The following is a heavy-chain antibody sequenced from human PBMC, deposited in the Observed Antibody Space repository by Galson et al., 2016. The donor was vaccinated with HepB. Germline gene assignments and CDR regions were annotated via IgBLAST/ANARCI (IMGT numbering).Heavy chain of an antibody. CDR1: GFIFSDYH. J-gene: IGHJ4*02. D-gene: IGHD3-16*01. Sequence: LRLSCAGSGFIFSDYHVGWIRQAPGRGFEWISYITSSVSYYADSVKGRFTISRDNAKNLLFLQMSSLTVEDTAMYYCARPGGGIGPTYYFDFWGQGTQVTVSS. CDR3: ARPGGGIGPTYYFDF. CDR2: ITSSVS. V-gene: IGHV3-11*04.